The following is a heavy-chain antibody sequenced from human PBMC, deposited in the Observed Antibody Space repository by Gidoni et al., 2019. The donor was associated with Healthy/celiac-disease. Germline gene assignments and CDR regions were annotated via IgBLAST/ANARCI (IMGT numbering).Heavy chain of an antibody. CDR1: GFTFSSYA. CDR3: AKDPREWLLSARKTVGPN. J-gene: IGHJ4*02. Sequence: EVQLLESGGGLVQPGGSLRLSCAASGFTFSSYAMSWVRQAPGKGLEWVSAISGSGGSTYYADSVKVRFTISRDNSKNTLYLQRNSLRAEDTAVYYCAKDPREWLLSARKTVGPNWGQGTLVTVSS. CDR2: ISGSGGST. V-gene: IGHV3-23*01. D-gene: IGHD3-3*01.